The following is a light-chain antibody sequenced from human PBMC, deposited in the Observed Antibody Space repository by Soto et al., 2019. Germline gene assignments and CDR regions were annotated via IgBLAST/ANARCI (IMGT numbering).Light chain of an antibody. J-gene: IGLJ1*01. CDR1: SSNIGAGYH. CDR3: QSSDSRLSGSDV. Sequence: QSVLTQPPSVSGAPGQRVTISCTGSSSNIGAGYHVHWYQQLPGAAPKLLIFGDSNRPSGVPDRFSGSKSGTSASLAITGLQADHEADYYCQSSDSRLSGSDVFGTGTKLTVL. CDR2: GDS. V-gene: IGLV1-40*01.